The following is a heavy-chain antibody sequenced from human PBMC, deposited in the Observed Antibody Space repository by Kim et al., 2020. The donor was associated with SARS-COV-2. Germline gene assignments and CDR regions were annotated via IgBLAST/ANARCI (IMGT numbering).Heavy chain of an antibody. D-gene: IGHD1-26*01. Sequence: YAEHGKIRITTRPDTSTNQFSLQLNSVTPEDTAVYYCARDAPVGSHFDYWGQGTLVTVSS. V-gene: IGHV6-1*01. CDR3: ARDAPVGSHFDY. J-gene: IGHJ4*02.